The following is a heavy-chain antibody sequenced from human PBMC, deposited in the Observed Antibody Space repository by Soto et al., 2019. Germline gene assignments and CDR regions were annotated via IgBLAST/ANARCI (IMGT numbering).Heavy chain of an antibody. Sequence: SETLSLTCTVSGGSINSYYWSWIRRPPGKGLEWIGYIYYSGSTNYNPSLKSRVTISVDTSKNQFSLKLSSVTAADTAVYYCARATPYDFWSGYYGSSYYYGMDVWGQGTTVTVSS. J-gene: IGHJ6*02. V-gene: IGHV4-59*01. CDR3: ARATPYDFWSGYYGSSYYYGMDV. D-gene: IGHD3-3*01. CDR1: GGSINSYY. CDR2: IYYSGST.